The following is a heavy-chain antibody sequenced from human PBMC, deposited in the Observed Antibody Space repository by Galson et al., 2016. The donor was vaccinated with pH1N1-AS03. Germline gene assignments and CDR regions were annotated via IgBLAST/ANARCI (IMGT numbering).Heavy chain of an antibody. CDR2: IYYSGST. J-gene: IGHJ3*02. V-gene: IGHV4-59*01. CDR3: ARASRGDCYYCAFDI. CDR1: GGSISSYY. D-gene: IGHD2-21*02. Sequence: LSLTCRVSGGSISSYYWSWIRQPPGKGLEWIGYIYYSGSTNYNPSLKSRVTISVDTSKNQFSLKLSSVTAADTAVYYCARASRGDCYYCAFDIWGQGTMVTVSS.